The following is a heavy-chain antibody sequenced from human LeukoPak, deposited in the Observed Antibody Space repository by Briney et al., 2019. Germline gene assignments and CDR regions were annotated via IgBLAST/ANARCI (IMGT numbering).Heavy chain of an antibody. CDR2: IYYSGST. V-gene: IGHV4-59*01. D-gene: IGHD5-18*01. CDR1: GGSISSYY. Sequence: SETLSLTCTVSGGSISSYYWSWIRQPPGKGLEWIGYIYYSGSTNYNPPLKSRVTISVDTSKNQFSLKLSSVTAADTAVYYCARGPVDTAMVGVIDYWGQGTLVTVSS. J-gene: IGHJ4*02. CDR3: ARGPVDTAMVGVIDY.